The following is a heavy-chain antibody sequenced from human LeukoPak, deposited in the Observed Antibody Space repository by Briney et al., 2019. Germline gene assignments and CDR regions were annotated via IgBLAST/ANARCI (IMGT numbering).Heavy chain of an antibody. V-gene: IGHV3-48*01. J-gene: IGHJ6*03. D-gene: IGHD4-23*01. CDR2: ISSSSTI. Sequence: GGSLRLSCAASGFTFSSYSMNWVRQTPGKGLEWVSYISSSSTIYYADSVKGRFTISRDNAKNSLYLQMNSLRAEDTAVYYCARADYGGSLYYYYYMDVWGKGTTVTVSS. CDR1: GFTFSSYS. CDR3: ARADYGGSLYYYYYMDV.